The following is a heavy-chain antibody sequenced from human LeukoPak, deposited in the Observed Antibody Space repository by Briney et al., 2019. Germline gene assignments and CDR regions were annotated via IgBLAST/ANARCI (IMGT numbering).Heavy chain of an antibody. V-gene: IGHV4-39*01. Sequence: SETLSLTCTVSVGSISIRNYYWGWIRQPPGRGLEWIGSISYSGTYYNPSLKSRLTISVDTSKNHFSLNLRSVTAADTAVYYCARRTSNPVGAIDYWGQGTLVTVSS. CDR3: ARRTSNPVGAIDY. CDR1: VGSISIRNYY. CDR2: ISYSGT. D-gene: IGHD1-26*01. J-gene: IGHJ4*02.